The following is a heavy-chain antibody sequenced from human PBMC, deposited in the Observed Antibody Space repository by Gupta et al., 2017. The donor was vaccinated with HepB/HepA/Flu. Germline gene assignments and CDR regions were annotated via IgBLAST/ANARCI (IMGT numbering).Heavy chain of an antibody. V-gene: IGHV3-7*01. Sequence: EVQLVESGGGLVQPGGSLRPSCAASGFTFSNFWMNWVRQAPGKGLEWVANINQDGSVKRCVDSVKGRFTISRDNANDSLYLQMNSLRPEDTAVYYCSTHGAHWGQGILVTVSP. J-gene: IGHJ4*02. D-gene: IGHD3-16*01. CDR2: INQDGSVK. CDR3: STHGAH. CDR1: GFTFSNFW.